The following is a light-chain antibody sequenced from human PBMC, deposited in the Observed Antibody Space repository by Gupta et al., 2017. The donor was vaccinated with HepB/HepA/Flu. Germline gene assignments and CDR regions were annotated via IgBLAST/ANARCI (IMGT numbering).Light chain of an antibody. CDR1: SSNVGGYNY. Sequence: QSALTQPPSVSGSPEQSVTISCTGSSSNVGGYNYVSWYQQHPGKAPKLMIYDVTRRPSGVPDRFSGSKSGNTASLTISGLKAEDEADYYCSSYTGSVLFGGGTKLTVV. V-gene: IGLV2-11*01. CDR3: SSYTGSVL. CDR2: DVT. J-gene: IGLJ2*01.